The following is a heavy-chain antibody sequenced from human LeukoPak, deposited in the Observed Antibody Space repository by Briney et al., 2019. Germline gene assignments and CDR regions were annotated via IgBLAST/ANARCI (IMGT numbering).Heavy chain of an antibody. CDR3: ARGRQNVQDY. CDR2: IIPMFGTI. Sequence: SVKVSCKASGGTFSSYAVTWVGQAPGQGLEWMGGIIPMFGTINYAQKFQGRVTITADESTTTAYMELSSLRSEDTAVYYCARGRQNVQDYWGQGTLVIVSS. V-gene: IGHV1-69*13. D-gene: IGHD1-1*01. J-gene: IGHJ4*02. CDR1: GGTFSSYA.